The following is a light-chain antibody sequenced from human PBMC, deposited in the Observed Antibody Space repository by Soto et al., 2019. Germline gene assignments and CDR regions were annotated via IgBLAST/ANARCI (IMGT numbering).Light chain of an antibody. J-gene: IGKJ5*01. CDR3: QQYNSWPPIP. Sequence: ETVMTQSPVTLTVYPGERATLSCRARQSVGSNLAWYQQKPGQAPRLLIYDASTRATGIPDRFSGGGSGTEFTLTISSLQSEDFVVYYCQQYNSWPPIPFGQGTRLEIK. CDR2: DAS. CDR1: QSVGSN. V-gene: IGKV3-15*01.